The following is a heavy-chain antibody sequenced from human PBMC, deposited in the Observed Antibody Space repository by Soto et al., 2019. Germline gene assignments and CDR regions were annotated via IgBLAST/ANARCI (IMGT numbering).Heavy chain of an antibody. CDR2: ISYDGNNK. CDR3: ARDHPDSSSVNWFDH. V-gene: IGHV3-30-3*01. CDR1: GFTFSSYA. Sequence: QVQLVESGGGVVQPGRSLRLSWVASGFTFSSYALHWVRQAPGKGLEWVAIISYDGNNKYYADSIKSRFTISRDNSKNTLYLQMNSLRAEDTAVYYCARDHPDSSSVNWFDHWGQGTLVTVAS. J-gene: IGHJ5*02. D-gene: IGHD3-22*01.